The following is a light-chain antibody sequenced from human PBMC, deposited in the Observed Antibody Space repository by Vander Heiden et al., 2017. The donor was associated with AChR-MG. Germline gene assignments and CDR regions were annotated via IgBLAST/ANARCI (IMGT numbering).Light chain of an antibody. J-gene: IGKJ5*01. CDR3: RRALQSPIT. Sequence: DVVLTQSPLSLPFIPGKPASISCRSKRNLLHSNGYTYLEWYPHKPGQAPQSLRYLGSNRASGVPDRFSGSGTGTEFTLKISRVEAEDVGVYYRRRALQSPITFGQGTRLEI. V-gene: IGKV2-28*01. CDR1: RNLLHSNGYTY. CDR2: LGS.